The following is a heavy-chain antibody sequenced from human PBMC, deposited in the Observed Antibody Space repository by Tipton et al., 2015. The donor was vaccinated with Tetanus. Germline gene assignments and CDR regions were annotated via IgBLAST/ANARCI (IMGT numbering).Heavy chain of an antibody. CDR1: GGSIASQY. V-gene: IGHV4-4*07. J-gene: IGHJ4*02. D-gene: IGHD5-24*01. Sequence: TLSLTCTVSGGSIASQYWSWIRQPAGKGLEWIGRTYIRGTTTYNPSLKSRVTISVDTSENQMSLRLTSVTAADTAVYYCARGITDGYNRRLDYWGQGILVAVSP. CDR3: ARGITDGYNRRLDY. CDR2: TYIRGTT.